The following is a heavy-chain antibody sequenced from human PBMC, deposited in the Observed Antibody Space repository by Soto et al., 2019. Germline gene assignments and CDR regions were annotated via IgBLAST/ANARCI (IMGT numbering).Heavy chain of an antibody. V-gene: IGHV4-30-2*01. CDR2: IYQTGNT. CDR1: GGSISSGPYS. D-gene: IGHD2-15*01. J-gene: IGHJ4*02. Sequence: QLQLQESGSELVKPSQNLSLTCAVSGGSISSGPYSWSWIRQPPGKGLEWIGYIYQTGNTYYNPSLKSRVAISIDNSKNQFSLKLNSVTAADTAVYYCAREHGGLTDYWGRGTLVTVSS. CDR3: AREHGGLTDY.